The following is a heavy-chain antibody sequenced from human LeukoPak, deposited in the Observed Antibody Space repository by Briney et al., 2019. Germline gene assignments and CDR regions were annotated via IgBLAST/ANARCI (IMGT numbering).Heavy chain of an antibody. Sequence: AGGSLRLSCAVSGFSFSSYGMHWVRQAPGKGLEWVAVIWYDGSNKYYADSVKGRFTISRDNSKNTLYLQMNSLRAEDTAVYYCARGQPDPYCGGDCYQGFDPWGQGTLVTASS. CDR1: GFSFSSYG. J-gene: IGHJ5*02. CDR3: ARGQPDPYCGGDCYQGFDP. V-gene: IGHV3-33*01. CDR2: IWYDGSNK. D-gene: IGHD2-21*02.